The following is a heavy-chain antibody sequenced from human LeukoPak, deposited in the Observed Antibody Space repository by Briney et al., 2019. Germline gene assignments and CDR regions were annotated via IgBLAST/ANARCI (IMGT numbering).Heavy chain of an antibody. J-gene: IGHJ5*02. CDR1: GYTFTSYY. Sequence: GASVKVSCKASGYTFTSYYMHWVRQAPGQGLEWMGIINPSGGSTSYAQKFQGRVTMTRDTSTSTVYMELSSLRSEDTAVYYCAREGCSSTSCPSGYWFDPWGQGTLVTVSS. CDR3: AREGCSSTSCPSGYWFDP. CDR2: INPSGGST. D-gene: IGHD2-2*01. V-gene: IGHV1-46*01.